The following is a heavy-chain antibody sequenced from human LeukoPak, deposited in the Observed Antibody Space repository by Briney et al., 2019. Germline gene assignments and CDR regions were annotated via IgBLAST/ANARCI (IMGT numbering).Heavy chain of an antibody. CDR2: IHYSGST. Sequence: PSETLSLTCTVSGGSISSYYWSWIRQPPGKGLEWIGYIHYSGSTNYNPSLKSRVTISVDTSKNQFSLKLSSVTAADTAVYYCARGDRDYSNYYFDYWGQGTLVTVSS. CDR1: GGSISSYY. V-gene: IGHV4-59*01. CDR3: ARGDRDYSNYYFDY. D-gene: IGHD4-11*01. J-gene: IGHJ4*02.